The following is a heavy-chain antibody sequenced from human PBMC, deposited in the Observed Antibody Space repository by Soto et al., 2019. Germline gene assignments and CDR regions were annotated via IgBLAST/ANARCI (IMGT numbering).Heavy chain of an antibody. CDR3: AKVFYYYDSSGYYYFDY. CDR1: GFTFISYA. Sequence: GGSLRLSCAASGFTFISYAVSCFRHAPVKGPEWISSISGSGSTIYYADSVKGRFTISRDNSKNTLYLQMSSLRAEDTAVYYCAKVFYYYDSSGYYYFDYWGQGTLVTVSS. J-gene: IGHJ4*02. CDR2: ISGSGSTI. D-gene: IGHD3-22*01. V-gene: IGHV3-23*01.